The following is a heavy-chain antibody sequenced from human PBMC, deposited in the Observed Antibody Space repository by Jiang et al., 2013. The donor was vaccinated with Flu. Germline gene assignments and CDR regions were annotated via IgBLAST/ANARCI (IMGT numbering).Heavy chain of an antibody. CDR2: IKSKTDGGTT. CDR1: GFTFSNAW. J-gene: IGHJ4*02. V-gene: IGHV3-15*07. D-gene: IGHD3-3*01. Sequence: VQLVESGGGLVKPGGSLRLSCAASGFTFSNAWMNWVRQAPGKGLEWVGRIKSKTDGGTTDYAAPVKGRFTISRDDSKNTLYLQMNSLKTEDTAVYYCTTGPIAPGHYDFWSGYFDYWGQGTLVTVSS. CDR3: TTGPIAPGHYDFWSGYFDY.